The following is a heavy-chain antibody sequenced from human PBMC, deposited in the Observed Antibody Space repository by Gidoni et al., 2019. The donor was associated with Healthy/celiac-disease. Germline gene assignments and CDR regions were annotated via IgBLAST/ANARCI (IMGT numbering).Heavy chain of an antibody. CDR1: GFPFSSYV. J-gene: IGHJ4*02. CDR3: AREGYSGYDLAPAGDY. Sequence: EVQLVESGGGLVQPGGSLRLYCAASGFPFSSYVMNWVRQAPGKGLEWVAYISSSGSTIYYADSVKGRFTISRDNAKNSLYLQMNSLRAEDTAVYYCAREGYSGYDLAPAGDYWGQGTLVTVSS. CDR2: ISSSGSTI. D-gene: IGHD5-12*01. V-gene: IGHV3-48*03.